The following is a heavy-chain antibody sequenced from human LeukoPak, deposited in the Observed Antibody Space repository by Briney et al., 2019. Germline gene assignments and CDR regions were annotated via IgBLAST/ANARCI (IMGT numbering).Heavy chain of an antibody. CDR2: ISSSSSYI. D-gene: IGHD7-27*01. CDR3: ARDVRTGDFDY. Sequence: GGSLRLSCAASGFPFSTHSLNWVRQAPGKGLEWVSSISSSSSYIYYADSVKGRFTISRDNAKNSLYLQMNSLRAEDTAVYYCARDVRTGDFDYWGQGTLVTVSS. J-gene: IGHJ4*02. V-gene: IGHV3-21*01. CDR1: GFPFSTHS.